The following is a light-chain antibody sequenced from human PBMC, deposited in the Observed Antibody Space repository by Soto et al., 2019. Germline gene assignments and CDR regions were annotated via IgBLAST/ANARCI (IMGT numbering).Light chain of an antibody. V-gene: IGKV3-15*01. Sequence: EIVMTQSPATLSVSPGERATLSCRASQSVSSNLAWYQQKPGQAPRLLIYGASTRATGIPARFSGSGSVTEFTLTISSLQSEDFSVYYCRQYNNWPRWTFGQGTKVEIK. CDR2: GAS. CDR3: RQYNNWPRWT. CDR1: QSVSSN. J-gene: IGKJ1*01.